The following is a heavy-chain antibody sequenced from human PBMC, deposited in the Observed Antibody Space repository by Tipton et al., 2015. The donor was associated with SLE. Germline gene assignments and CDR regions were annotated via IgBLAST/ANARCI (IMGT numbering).Heavy chain of an antibody. CDR2: ISWNSGSI. CDR1: GFTFDDYA. D-gene: IGHD6-6*01. CDR3: AKDGRIAARPTLFDY. J-gene: IGHJ4*02. Sequence: SLRLSCAASGFTFDDYAMHWVRQAPGKGLEWVSGISWNSGSIGYADSVKGRFTISRDNAKNSLYLQMNSLRAEDTAVYYCAKDGRIAARPTLFDYWGQGTLVTVSS. V-gene: IGHV3-9*01.